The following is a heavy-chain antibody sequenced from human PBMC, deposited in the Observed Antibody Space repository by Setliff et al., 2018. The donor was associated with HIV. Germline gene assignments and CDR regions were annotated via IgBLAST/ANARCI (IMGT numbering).Heavy chain of an antibody. Sequence: GSLSLSCVASGFMFGDFEMNWVRQAPGKGLEWVSYISGSDGTVLYADSVKGRFSVSRDNAENSLFLQMNGLRDDDSAVYFCATSSPPDDYGDLGGIDHWGQGTLVTVSS. CDR1: GFMFGDFE. J-gene: IGHJ4*02. CDR3: ATSSPPDDYGDLGGIDH. V-gene: IGHV3-48*03. CDR2: ISGSDGTV. D-gene: IGHD4-17*01.